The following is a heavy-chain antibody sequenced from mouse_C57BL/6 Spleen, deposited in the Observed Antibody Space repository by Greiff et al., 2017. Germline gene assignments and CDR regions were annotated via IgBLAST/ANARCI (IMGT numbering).Heavy chain of an antibody. Sequence: QVQLQQPGAELVMPGASVKLSCKASGYTFTSYWMHWVKQRPGQGLEWIGEIDPSDSSTNYNQKFKGKSTLTVDKSSSTAYMQLSSLTSEDSAVYYCASIYYYGSGYFDYWGQGTTLTVSS. D-gene: IGHD1-1*01. J-gene: IGHJ2*01. CDR1: GYTFTSYW. CDR2: IDPSDSST. V-gene: IGHV1-69*01. CDR3: ASIYYYGSGYFDY.